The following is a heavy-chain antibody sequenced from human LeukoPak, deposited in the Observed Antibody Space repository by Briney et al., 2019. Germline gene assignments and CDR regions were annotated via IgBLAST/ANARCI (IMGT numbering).Heavy chain of an antibody. CDR2: ISSSSSTI. Sequence: GGSLRLSCAASGFTFSSYSMNWVRQAPGKGLEWVSYISSSSSTIYYADSVKGRFTISRDNAKNSLYLQMNSLRAEDMAVYYCAREQLWKSDQLDYWGQGTLVTVSS. V-gene: IGHV3-48*01. CDR3: AREQLWKSDQLDY. J-gene: IGHJ4*02. D-gene: IGHD5-18*01. CDR1: GFTFSSYS.